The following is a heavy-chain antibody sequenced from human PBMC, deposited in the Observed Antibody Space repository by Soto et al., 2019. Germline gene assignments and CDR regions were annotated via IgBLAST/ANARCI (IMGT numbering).Heavy chain of an antibody. CDR2: IYYSGST. CDR1: GGSISSYY. J-gene: IGHJ6*02. CDR3: ARKVGATGATRYYGMDV. Sequence: SETLSLTCTVSGGSISSYYWSWIRQPPGKGLEWIGYIYYSGSTNYNPSLKSRVTISVDTSKNQFSLKLSSVTAADTAVYYCARKVGATGATRYYGMDVWGQGTTVTVSS. D-gene: IGHD1-26*01. V-gene: IGHV4-59*01.